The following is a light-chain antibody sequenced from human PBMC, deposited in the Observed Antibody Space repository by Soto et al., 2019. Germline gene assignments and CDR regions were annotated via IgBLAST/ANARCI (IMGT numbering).Light chain of an antibody. CDR2: KAS. V-gene: IGKV1-5*03. CDR3: QQYYDWPIT. CDR1: QSISSW. Sequence: DIQMTQSPSTLSASVGDRVTITCRASQSISSWLAWYQQKPGKAPKLLIYKASSLESGVPSRFSGSGSGTDFTLTISSLQSEDFAVYYCQQYYDWPITSGQGGRLENK. J-gene: IGKJ5*01.